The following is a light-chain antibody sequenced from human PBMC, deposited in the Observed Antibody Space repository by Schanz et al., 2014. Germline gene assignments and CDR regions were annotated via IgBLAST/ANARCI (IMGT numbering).Light chain of an antibody. J-gene: IGKJ1*01. V-gene: IGKV1-5*01. Sequence: IQMTQSPSTLSASVGDRVTISCRASQSVSRWLAWYHQKPGKAPKLLICDASSLESGVPSRFSGSGSGTEFTLTISSLQPDDFATYYCQQYDTYWTFGQGTKVEIK. CDR2: DAS. CDR1: QSVSRW. CDR3: QQYDTYWT.